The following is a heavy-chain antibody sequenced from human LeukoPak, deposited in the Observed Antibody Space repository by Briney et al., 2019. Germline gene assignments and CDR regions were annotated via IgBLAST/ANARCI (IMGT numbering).Heavy chain of an antibody. D-gene: IGHD5-24*01. CDR1: GGSFSGYY. CDR2: INHSGST. Sequence: PSETLSLTCAVYGGSFSGYYWSWIRQPPGKGLEWIGEINHSGSTNYNPSLKSRVTISVDTSKNQFSLKLSSVTAADTAVYYCARDMYQRWLKPRRIFDYWGQGTLVTVSS. J-gene: IGHJ4*02. CDR3: ARDMYQRWLKPRRIFDY. V-gene: IGHV4-34*01.